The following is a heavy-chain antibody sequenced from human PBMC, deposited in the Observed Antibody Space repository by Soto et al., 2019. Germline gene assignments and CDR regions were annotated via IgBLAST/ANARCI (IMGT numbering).Heavy chain of an antibody. CDR1: GFTFSTYS. CDR2: ISGRRSAI. CDR3: ARCASGGYYNYYAMDV. D-gene: IGHD2-15*01. V-gene: IGHV3-48*02. J-gene: IGHJ6*02. Sequence: GGSLRLSGAASGFTFSTYSLTWVRQAPGKGLEWVSYISGRRSAIYYADSVKGRFTISRDNAKNSLYRQRKSMRDEETACYYGARCASGGYYNYYAMDVWGQGTTVTVSS.